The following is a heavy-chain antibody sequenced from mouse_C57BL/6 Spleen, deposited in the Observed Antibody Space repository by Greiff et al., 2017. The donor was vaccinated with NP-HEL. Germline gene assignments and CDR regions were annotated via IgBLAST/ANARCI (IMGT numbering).Heavy chain of an antibody. CDR3: TREDYGNWYFDV. Sequence: VHLVESGAELVRPGASVTLSCKASGYTFTDYEMHWVKQTPVHGLEWIGAIDPETGGTAYNQKFKGKAILTADKSSSTAYMELRSLTSEDSAVYYCTREDYGNWYFDVWGTGTTVTVSS. CDR2: IDPETGGT. J-gene: IGHJ1*03. V-gene: IGHV1-15*01. D-gene: IGHD2-1*01. CDR1: GYTFTDYE.